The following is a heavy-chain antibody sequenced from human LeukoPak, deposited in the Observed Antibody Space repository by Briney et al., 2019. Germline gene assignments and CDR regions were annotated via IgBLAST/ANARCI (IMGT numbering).Heavy chain of an antibody. J-gene: IGHJ6*03. V-gene: IGHV3-53*01. D-gene: IGHD1-26*01. CDR1: GFTVSSNY. CDR2: IYSGGST. Sequence: PGGSLRLSCAASGFTVSSNYMSWVRQAPGKGLEWASVIYSGGSTYYADSVKGRFTISRDNSKNTLYLQMNSLRAEDTAVYYCARERNGGSYLGYYYYMDVWGKGTTVTVSS. CDR3: ARERNGGSYLGYYYYMDV.